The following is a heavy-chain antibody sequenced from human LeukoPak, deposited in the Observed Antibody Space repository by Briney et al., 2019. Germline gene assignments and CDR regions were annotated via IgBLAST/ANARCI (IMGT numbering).Heavy chain of an antibody. J-gene: IGHJ6*02. CDR3: AREVGWFGERYYYGMDV. D-gene: IGHD3-10*01. Sequence: GGSLRLSCAASGFAFSRHWMHWVRQAPGKGLVWVSRINGDGSSTLYADSVKGRFTISRDNAKNTLYLQMNSLRAEDTAVYYCAREVGWFGERYYYGMDVWGQGTTVTVS. V-gene: IGHV3-74*01. CDR2: INGDGSST. CDR1: GFAFSRHW.